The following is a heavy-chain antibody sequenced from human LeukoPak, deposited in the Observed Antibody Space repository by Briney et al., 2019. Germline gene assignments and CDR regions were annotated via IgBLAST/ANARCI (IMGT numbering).Heavy chain of an antibody. CDR2: ISYDGSNK. CDR1: GFTFSSYA. D-gene: IGHD4-11*01. CDR3: ARDTTGNYYYYYGMDV. Sequence: GGSLRLSCAASGFTFSSYAMHWVRQAPGKGLEWVAVISYDGSNKYYADSVKGRFTISRDNSKNTLYLQMNSLRAEDTAVYYCARDTTGNYYYYYGMDVWGQGTTVTVSS. J-gene: IGHJ6*02. V-gene: IGHV3-30-3*01.